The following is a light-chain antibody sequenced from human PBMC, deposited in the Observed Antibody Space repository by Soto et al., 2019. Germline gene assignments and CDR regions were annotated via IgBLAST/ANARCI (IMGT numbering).Light chain of an antibody. Sequence: IQMTQSPSTLSASVGDRVTITCRASPSISSRLAWYQQKPGKAPKLLIYEASSLESGVPSRFRGSGSGTEFTLTTSSLQPDDFATYYCQQYNRYSWTFGQGTKVDIK. CDR2: EAS. J-gene: IGKJ1*01. CDR3: QQYNRYSWT. V-gene: IGKV1-5*01. CDR1: PSISSR.